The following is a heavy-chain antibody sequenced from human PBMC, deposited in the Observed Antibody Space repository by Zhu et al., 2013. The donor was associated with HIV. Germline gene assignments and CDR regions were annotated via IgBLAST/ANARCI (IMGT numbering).Heavy chain of an antibody. J-gene: IGHJ6*02. CDR2: IIPIFGSP. CDR3: ALSLCSGASCYSPGKNGLDV. Sequence: QVQLVQSGAEVKKPGSSVKVSCKASGGTFSSYAISWVRQAPGQGLEWMGGIIPIFGSPNYAQKFQGRVTITADKSTSTVFMELSSLTYADTAIYYCALSLCSGASCYSPGKNGLDVWGQGTTVTVSS. V-gene: IGHV1-69*06. CDR1: GGTFSSYA. D-gene: IGHD2-15*01.